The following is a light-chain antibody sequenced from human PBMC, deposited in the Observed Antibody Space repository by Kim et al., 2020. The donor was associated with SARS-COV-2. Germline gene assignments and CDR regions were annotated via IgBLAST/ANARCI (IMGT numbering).Light chain of an antibody. V-gene: IGKV1-39*01. CDR3: QQSYSTPFT. CDR1: QSISRY. Sequence: TSVGDRVTITCRASQSISRYLSWYQHKPGKAPQLLIYTASSLQSGVPSRFSGSGSGTDFNLTISSLQPEDFATYYCQQSYSTPFTFGPGTKVDIK. CDR2: TAS. J-gene: IGKJ3*01.